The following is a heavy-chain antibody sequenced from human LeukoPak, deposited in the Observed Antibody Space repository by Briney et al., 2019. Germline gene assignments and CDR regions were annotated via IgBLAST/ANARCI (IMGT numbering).Heavy chain of an antibody. CDR1: GFTFSSYG. Sequence: GRSLRLSCAASGFTFSSYGMHWVRQAPGRGLEWVAVLSYDGSKKYYADSVKGRFTISRDNSKNTLYLQMNSLRAEDTAVYYCAKDLVMITVGGVIVTPFDYWGQGTLVTVSS. J-gene: IGHJ4*02. D-gene: IGHD3-16*02. CDR3: AKDLVMITVGGVIVTPFDY. CDR2: LSYDGSKK. V-gene: IGHV3-30*18.